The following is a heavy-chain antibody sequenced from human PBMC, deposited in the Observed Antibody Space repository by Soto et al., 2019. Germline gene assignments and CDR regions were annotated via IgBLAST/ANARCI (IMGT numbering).Heavy chain of an antibody. CDR2: INHSGST. Sequence: PSETLSLTCAVYGGSFSGYYWSWIRQPPGKGLEWIGEINHSGSTNYNPSLKSRVTISVDTSKNQFSLKLSSVAAADTAVYYCARGARISGYDNYYYMDVWGEGTTVTVSS. D-gene: IGHD5-12*01. J-gene: IGHJ6*03. CDR1: GGSFSGYY. CDR3: ARGARISGYDNYYYMDV. V-gene: IGHV4-34*01.